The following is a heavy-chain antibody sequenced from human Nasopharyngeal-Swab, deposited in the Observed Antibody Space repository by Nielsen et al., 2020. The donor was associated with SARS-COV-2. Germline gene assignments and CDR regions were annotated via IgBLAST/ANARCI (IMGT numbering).Heavy chain of an antibody. D-gene: IGHD3-10*01. J-gene: IGHJ4*02. Sequence: SETLSLTCTVSGGSISSSSYYWGWLRQPPGKGLEWIGSIYYSGSTYYNPSLKSRVTISVDTSKNQFSLKLSSVTAADTAVYYCATDGGTYYYGSGSYFAAFPRYLNKNYFDYWGQGTLVTVSS. CDR3: ATDGGTYYYGSGSYFAAFPRYLNKNYFDY. V-gene: IGHV4-39*01. CDR1: GGSISSSSYY. CDR2: IYYSGST.